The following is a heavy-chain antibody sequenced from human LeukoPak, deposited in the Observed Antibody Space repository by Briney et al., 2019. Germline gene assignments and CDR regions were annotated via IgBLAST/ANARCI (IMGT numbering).Heavy chain of an antibody. CDR3: AELGITMIGGV. Sequence: GGSLRLSYAASGFTFSSYGISWVRQPAAKGLEWVSAISGSGGSTYYADSVKGRFTISRDNSKNTLYLQMNSLRAEDTAVYYCAELGITMIGGVWGKGTTVTISS. J-gene: IGHJ6*04. CDR1: GFTFSSYG. D-gene: IGHD3-10*02. CDR2: ISGSGGST. V-gene: IGHV3-23*01.